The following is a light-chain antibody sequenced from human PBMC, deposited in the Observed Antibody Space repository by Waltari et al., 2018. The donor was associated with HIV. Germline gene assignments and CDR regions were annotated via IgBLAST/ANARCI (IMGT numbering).Light chain of an antibody. J-gene: IGLJ3*02. Sequence: SYELTQPPSVSVSPGQTARITCSGDALPKQYAYWYQQKPGQAPVLVIYKDSERPSGIPERFSGSSSGTTVTLTISGVQAEDEADYYCRSADISSWVFGGGTKLTVL. CDR3: RSADISSWV. V-gene: IGLV3-25*03. CDR1: ALPKQY. CDR2: KDS.